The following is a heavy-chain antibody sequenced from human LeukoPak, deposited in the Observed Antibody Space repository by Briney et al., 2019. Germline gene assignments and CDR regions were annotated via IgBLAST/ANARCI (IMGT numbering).Heavy chain of an antibody. CDR3: ARSVAASRDY. V-gene: IGHV3-21*04. Sequence: GGSLRLSCAASGFTFSTYSMDWVRQAPGKGLEWVSSIISSSSYIYYADSVKGRFTISRDNAKNSLYLQMNSLRAEDTALYYCARSVAASRDYWGQGTLVTVSS. D-gene: IGHD2-15*01. CDR2: IISSSSYI. CDR1: GFTFSTYS. J-gene: IGHJ4*02.